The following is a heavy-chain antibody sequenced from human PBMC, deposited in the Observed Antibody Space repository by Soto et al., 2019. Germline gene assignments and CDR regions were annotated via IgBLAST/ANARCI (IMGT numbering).Heavy chain of an antibody. V-gene: IGHV4-31*03. CDR2: IYYSGST. CDR1: GGSISSGGYY. Sequence: SETLSLTCTVSGGSISSGGYYWSWIRQHPGKGLEWIGYIYYSGSTYHNPSLKSRVTMSIDTSKKQFSLKMSSVTAADTAVYYCARLLHDNRGYYYFDYWGRGTLVTVSS. D-gene: IGHD3-9*01. J-gene: IGHJ4*02. CDR3: ARLLHDNRGYYYFDY.